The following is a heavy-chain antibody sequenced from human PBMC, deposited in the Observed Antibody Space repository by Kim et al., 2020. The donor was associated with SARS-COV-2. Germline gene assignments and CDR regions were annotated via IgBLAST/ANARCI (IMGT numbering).Heavy chain of an antibody. V-gene: IGHV2-5*02. CDR3: ARFISGYYGFDY. CDR1: EFSLSTSGVG. Sequence: SGPTLVNPTQTLTLTCTFSEFSLSTSGVGVGWIRQPPGKALEWLALLYWDDDKRYTPPLKTRLTITKCSSKNQVVLTMTNMDPMDTATYFCARFISGYYGFDYWGQGTLVTVSS. D-gene: IGHD5-12*01. CDR2: LYWDDDK. J-gene: IGHJ4*02.